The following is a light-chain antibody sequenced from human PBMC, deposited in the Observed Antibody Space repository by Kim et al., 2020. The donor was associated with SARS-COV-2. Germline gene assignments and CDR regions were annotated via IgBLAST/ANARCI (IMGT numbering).Light chain of an antibody. V-gene: IGKV3-20*01. CDR2: GAS. Sequence: SPGERATRSCRARQSVSSSYLAWYQQKTGQAPRLLIYGASSRATGIPDRFSGSGSGTDVTLTISRLEPEDFAVYYCQQYGSSPWTFGQGTKVDIK. CDR1: QSVSSSY. J-gene: IGKJ1*01. CDR3: QQYGSSPWT.